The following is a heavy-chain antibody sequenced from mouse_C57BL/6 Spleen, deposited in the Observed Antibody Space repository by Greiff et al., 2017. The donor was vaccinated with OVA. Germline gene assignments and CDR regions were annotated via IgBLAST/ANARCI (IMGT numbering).Heavy chain of an antibody. CDR3: ASYYDYDGLAY. V-gene: IGHV1-50*01. Sequence: QVHVKQPGAELVKPGASVKLSCKASGYTFTSYWMQWVKQRPGQGLEWIGEIDPSDSYTNYNQKFKGKATLTVDTSSSTDYMQLRSLTSEDAAVYCCASYYDYDGLAYWGQGTLVTVSA. J-gene: IGHJ3*01. CDR1: GYTFTSYW. CDR2: IDPSDSYT. D-gene: IGHD2-4*01.